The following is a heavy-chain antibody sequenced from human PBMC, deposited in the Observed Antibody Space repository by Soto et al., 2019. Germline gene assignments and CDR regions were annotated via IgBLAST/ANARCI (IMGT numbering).Heavy chain of an antibody. CDR2: INPNSGGT. CDR3: ASARCSGWFPPSDPPFDY. V-gene: IGHV1-2*02. Sequence: GASVKVSCKASGYTFTGYYMHWVRQAPGQGREWMGWINPNSGGTNYAQKFQGGVTMTRDTSSSTAYMELSRLRSVDTAIYYCASARCSGWFPPSDPPFDYWGQGTLVTVSS. J-gene: IGHJ4*02. CDR1: GYTFTGYY. D-gene: IGHD6-19*01.